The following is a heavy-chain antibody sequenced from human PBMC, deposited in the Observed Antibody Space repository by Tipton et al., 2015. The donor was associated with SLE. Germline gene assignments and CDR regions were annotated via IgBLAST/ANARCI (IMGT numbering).Heavy chain of an antibody. D-gene: IGHD3-16*01. Sequence: TLSLTCNVSGGYIRGYYWSWVRQPAGKGLEWIGRSYTSASTIYNTSLKSRVTLSSDTPKNQFSLRVRSVTAADTAVYYCARMEGMITYGGIAGLWGQGTVVTVSS. CDR1: GGYIRGYY. V-gene: IGHV4-4*07. J-gene: IGHJ4*02. CDR2: SYTSAST. CDR3: ARMEGMITYGGIAGL.